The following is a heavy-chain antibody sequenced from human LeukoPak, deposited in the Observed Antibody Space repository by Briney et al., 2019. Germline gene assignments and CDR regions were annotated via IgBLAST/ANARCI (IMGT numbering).Heavy chain of an antibody. CDR1: GGSFSGHY. Sequence: PSETLSLTCGVYGGSFSGHYWTWIRQPPGKGLEWIGENNDSGSSNYNPSLKRRVTISVDTSKNHFSLKLSSVTAADTAVYYCAKGRRQWLVPPSDYYFYMDVWGKGTTVTVSS. CDR2: NNDSGSS. V-gene: IGHV4-34*01. J-gene: IGHJ6*03. CDR3: AKGRRQWLVPPSDYYFYMDV. D-gene: IGHD6-19*01.